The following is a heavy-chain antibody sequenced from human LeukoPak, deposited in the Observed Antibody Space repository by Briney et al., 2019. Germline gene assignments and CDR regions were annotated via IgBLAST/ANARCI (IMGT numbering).Heavy chain of an antibody. CDR3: ARGFDTAMVTFNY. V-gene: IGHV1-2*02. D-gene: IGHD5-18*01. CDR2: INPNSGGT. CDR1: GYTFTRYY. Sequence: ASVKVSCKASGYTFTRYYMHWVRQAPGQGLAWMGWINPNSGGTNYAQKFQGRVTMTRDTSISPAYMELSRLRSGDTAVYYCARGFDTAMVTFNYWGQGTLVTVSS. J-gene: IGHJ4*02.